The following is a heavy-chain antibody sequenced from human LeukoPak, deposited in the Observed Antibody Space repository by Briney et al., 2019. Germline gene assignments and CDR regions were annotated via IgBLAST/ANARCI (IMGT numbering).Heavy chain of an antibody. D-gene: IGHD6-13*01. CDR2: INPNSGGT. J-gene: IGHJ5*02. CDR3: ASNFDSSSWYYWFDP. Sequence: ASVKVSCKASGYTFTGYYMHWVRQAPGQGLEWMGWINPNSGGTNYAQNFQGRVTMTRDTSISTAYMEVRSLSSDDTAVYYCASNFDSSSWYYWFDPWGQGTLVTVSS. CDR1: GYTFTGYY. V-gene: IGHV1-2*02.